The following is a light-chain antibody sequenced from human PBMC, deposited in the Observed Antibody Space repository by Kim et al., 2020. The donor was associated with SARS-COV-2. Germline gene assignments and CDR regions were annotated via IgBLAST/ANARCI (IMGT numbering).Light chain of an antibody. CDR2: GAS. Sequence: SVSRRESFSLSCRASQPIGNGDLAWYQQKPGQAPRLLIFGASTRTTGIPDRFSGSGSGTDFTLTISGLESEDLAVYYCQQYGSSYSFGQGTKLEIK. J-gene: IGKJ2*03. CDR3: QQYGSSYS. V-gene: IGKV3-20*01. CDR1: QPIGNGD.